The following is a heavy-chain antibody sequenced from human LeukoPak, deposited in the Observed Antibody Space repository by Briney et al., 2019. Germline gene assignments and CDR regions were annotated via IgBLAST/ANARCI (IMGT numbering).Heavy chain of an antibody. Sequence: GGSLRLSCAASGFTFSSYEMNWVRQTPGKGLEWISYISSGAFTMYYADSVKGRFTISRDNAKNSLYLQMYSLRVEDTAVYYCARGGRNGDYNDGYYFDYWGQGTLVTVSS. CDR2: ISSGAFTM. CDR3: ARGGRNGDYNDGYYFDY. V-gene: IGHV3-48*03. CDR1: GFTFSSYE. D-gene: IGHD4-17*01. J-gene: IGHJ4*02.